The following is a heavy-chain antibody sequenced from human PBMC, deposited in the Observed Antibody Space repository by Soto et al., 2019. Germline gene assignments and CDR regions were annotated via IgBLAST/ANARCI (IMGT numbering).Heavy chain of an antibody. V-gene: IGHV3-49*03. CDR1: GFTFGDYA. CDR2: IRSKAYGGTT. J-gene: IGHJ6*03. D-gene: IGHD4-17*01. Sequence: GGSLRLSCTASGFTFGDYAMSWFRQAPGKGLEWVGFIRSKAYGGTTEYAASVKGRFTISRDDSKSIAYLQMNSLKTEDTAVYYCTRDQDYGDYYYYMDVWGKGTTVTVSS. CDR3: TRDQDYGDYYYYMDV.